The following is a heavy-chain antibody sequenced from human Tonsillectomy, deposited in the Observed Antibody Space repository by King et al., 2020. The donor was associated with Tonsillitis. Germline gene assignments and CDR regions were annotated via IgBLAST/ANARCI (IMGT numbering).Heavy chain of an antibody. Sequence: VQLVESGGGLVKPGGSLRLSCAASGFIFNNAWMNWVRQAPGKGLEWVGRIQSKVDGGTTDYAAPVKDRFTISRDDSENTLYLQMNSLKTEDTAVYYCSTNRVSPWTPPSDYWGQGTLVTVSS. CDR1: GFIFNNAW. D-gene: IGHD2/OR15-2a*01. J-gene: IGHJ4*02. V-gene: IGHV3-15*01. CDR3: STNRVSPWTPPSDY. CDR2: IQSKVDGGTT.